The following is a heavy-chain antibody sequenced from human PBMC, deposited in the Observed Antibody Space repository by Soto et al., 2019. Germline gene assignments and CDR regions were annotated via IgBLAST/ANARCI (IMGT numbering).Heavy chain of an antibody. D-gene: IGHD6-19*01. Sequence: GGSLRLSCAASGFTFSNAWMNWVRQAPGKGLEWVGRIKSKTDGGTTDYAAPVKGRFTISRDDSKNTLYLQMNSLKTEDTAVYYCTTDSPDEVAGYFDYWGQGTLVTVSS. V-gene: IGHV3-15*07. J-gene: IGHJ4*02. CDR3: TTDSPDEVAGYFDY. CDR1: GFTFSNAW. CDR2: IKSKTDGGTT.